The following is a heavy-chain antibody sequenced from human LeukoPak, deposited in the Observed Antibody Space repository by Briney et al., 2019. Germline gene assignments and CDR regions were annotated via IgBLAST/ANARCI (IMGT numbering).Heavy chain of an antibody. CDR3: ARALTEGEFDP. CDR1: GFTFSSYW. Sequence: GGSLRLSCAASGFTFSSYWMSWVRQAPGKGLEWVANIKQDGSEKYYVDSVKGRFTISRDNAKNSLYLRMNSLRAEDTAVYYCARALTEGEFDPWGQGTLVTVSS. CDR2: IKQDGSEK. D-gene: IGHD3-16*01. V-gene: IGHV3-7*01. J-gene: IGHJ5*02.